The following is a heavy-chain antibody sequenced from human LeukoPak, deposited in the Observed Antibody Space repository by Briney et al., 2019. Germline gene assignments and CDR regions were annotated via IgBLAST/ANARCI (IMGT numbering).Heavy chain of an antibody. D-gene: IGHD5-18*01. V-gene: IGHV3-66*01. CDR2: IYSGGST. CDR1: GFTVSSNY. CDR3: AILHSYGHA. Sequence: GGSLRLSCAAAGFTVSSNYMSWVREAPGKGLEWVSVIYSGGSTYCAGSVKGRFTISRDKSKNTPYLQMNSLRAEDTAAYYCAILHSYGHAWGQGTLVTVSS. J-gene: IGHJ5*02.